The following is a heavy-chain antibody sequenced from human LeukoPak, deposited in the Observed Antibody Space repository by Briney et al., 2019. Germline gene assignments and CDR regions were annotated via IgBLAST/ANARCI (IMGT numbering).Heavy chain of an antibody. CDR3: ARGVAGSGSTPNY. V-gene: IGHV4-59*01. CDR1: GGSISGYY. Sequence: SETLSLTCSVAGGSISGYYWMWIRQPPGKGLEWIGYLYYSGDTKYSPSLKSRVTISEDTSKNQASLKLRSVTAADTAVYYCARGVAGSGSTPNYWGQGTLVTVSS. J-gene: IGHJ4*02. CDR2: LYYSGDT. D-gene: IGHD1-26*01.